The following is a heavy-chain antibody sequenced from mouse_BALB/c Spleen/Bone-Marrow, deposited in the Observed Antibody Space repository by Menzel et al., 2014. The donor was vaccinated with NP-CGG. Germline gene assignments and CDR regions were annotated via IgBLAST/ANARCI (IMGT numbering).Heavy chain of an antibody. CDR1: GFTFTDYY. V-gene: IGHV7-3*02. CDR2: IGNKANGYTT. J-gene: IGHJ1*01. CDR3: ARDKNYGSHWYFDV. Sequence: EVKLVESGGGLVQPGGSLRLSRATSGFTFTDYYMSWVRQPPGKALEWLGFIGNKANGYTTEYSASVKGRFTISRDNSQSILYLQMNTLRAEDSATYYCARDKNYGSHWYFDVWGAGTTVTVSS. D-gene: IGHD1-1*01.